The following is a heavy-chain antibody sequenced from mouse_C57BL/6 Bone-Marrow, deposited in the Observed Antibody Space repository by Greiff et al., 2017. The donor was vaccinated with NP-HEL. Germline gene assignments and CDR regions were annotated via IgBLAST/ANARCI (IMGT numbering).Heavy chain of an antibody. CDR3: ARKADYYGSSPWFAY. V-gene: IGHV2-2*01. Sequence: VKLMESGPGLVQPSQSLSITCTVSGFSLTSYGVHWVRQSPGKGLEWLGVIWSGGSTDYNAAFISRLSISNDNSKSQVFFKMNSLQADDTAIYYCARKADYYGSSPWFAYWGQGTLVTVSA. CDR2: IWSGGST. J-gene: IGHJ3*01. D-gene: IGHD1-1*01. CDR1: GFSLTSYG.